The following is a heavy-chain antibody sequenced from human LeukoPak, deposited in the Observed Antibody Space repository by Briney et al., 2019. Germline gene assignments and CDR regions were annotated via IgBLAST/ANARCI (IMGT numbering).Heavy chain of an antibody. V-gene: IGHV3-21*04. CDR1: GFTFSSYS. CDR2: ISSSSSYI. D-gene: IGHD3-10*01. Sequence: GGSLRLSCAASGFTFSSYSMNWVRQAPGKGLEWISSISSSSSYIYYADSVKGRFTISRDNAKNSLYLQMNSLRAEDTAMYYCAGYHSGTAGIDYWGQGTLVTVSS. CDR3: AGYHSGTAGIDY. J-gene: IGHJ4*02.